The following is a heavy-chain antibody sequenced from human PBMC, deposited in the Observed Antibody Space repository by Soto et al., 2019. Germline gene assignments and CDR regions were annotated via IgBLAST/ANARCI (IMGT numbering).Heavy chain of an antibody. V-gene: IGHV3-15*07. D-gene: IGHD6-19*01. CDR2: IKSKTDGGTT. Sequence: PGESLKISCAASGFTFSNAWMNWVRQAPGKGLEWVGRIKSKTDGGTTDYAAPVKGRFTISRDDSKNTLYLQMNSLKTEDTAVYYCTTDYLAVAAPFYYWGQGTLVPVSS. CDR3: TTDYLAVAAPFYY. J-gene: IGHJ4*02. CDR1: GFTFSNAW.